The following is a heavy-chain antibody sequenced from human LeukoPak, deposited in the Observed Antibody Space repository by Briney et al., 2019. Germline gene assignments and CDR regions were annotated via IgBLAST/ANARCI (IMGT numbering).Heavy chain of an antibody. J-gene: IGHJ4*02. Sequence: GAPVKVSCRASGYTFTGYHMYWVRQAPGQGLEWMGRINPNSGGTNYAQKFQGRVTMTRDTSINTVHMELSSLRSEDTAVYYCASALGYCSSAACPRVWGQGTLITVSS. CDR3: ASALGYCSSAACPRV. CDR1: GYTFTGYH. CDR2: INPNSGGT. V-gene: IGHV1-2*06. D-gene: IGHD2-2*01.